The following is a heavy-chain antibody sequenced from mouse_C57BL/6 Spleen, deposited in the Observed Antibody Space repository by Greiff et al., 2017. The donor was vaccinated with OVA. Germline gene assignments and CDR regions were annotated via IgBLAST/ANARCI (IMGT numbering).Heavy chain of an antibody. D-gene: IGHD3-3*01. CDR2: IYPGSGST. V-gene: IGHV1-55*01. J-gene: IGHJ4*01. CDR3: ARYRDDYAMDY. Sequence: QVQLQQPGAELVKPGASVKMSCKASGYTFTSYWITWVKQRPGQGLEWIGDIYPGSGSTNYNEKFKSKATLTVDTSSSTAYMQLSSLTSEYSAVYYCARYRDDYAMDYWGQGTSVTVSS. CDR1: GYTFTSYW.